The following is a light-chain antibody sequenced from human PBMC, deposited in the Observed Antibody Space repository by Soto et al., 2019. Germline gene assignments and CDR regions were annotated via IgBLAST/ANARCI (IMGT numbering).Light chain of an antibody. V-gene: IGLV1-47*01. CDR1: SSNIGSNY. CDR3: AAWDDSLSVV. J-gene: IGLJ3*02. CDR2: RNN. Sequence: QSVLTQPPSASGTPGQRVTISCSGSSSNIGSNYVYWYQQLPGTAPKLLIYRNNQRPSGVPARFSGSKSGTSASLAISGLRSEDEADYYCAAWDDSLSVVFGGGTKVTVL.